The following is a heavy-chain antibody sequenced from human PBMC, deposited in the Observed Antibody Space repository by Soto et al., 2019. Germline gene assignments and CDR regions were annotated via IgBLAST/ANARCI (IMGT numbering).Heavy chain of an antibody. V-gene: IGHV5-10-1*01. CDR1: GDSFADYW. Sequence: GESMKISCNGAGDSFADYWLSWVRQMPGKGLEWMGRIEPSDSYIKYSPSFQGHVTISADNSIRTAYLQWSSLKASDTDMYYCARYDWSSTKCYNFGVDVWGQGTTVTVPS. J-gene: IGHJ6*02. CDR2: IEPSDSYI. CDR3: ARYDWSSTKCYNFGVDV. D-gene: IGHD2-2*02.